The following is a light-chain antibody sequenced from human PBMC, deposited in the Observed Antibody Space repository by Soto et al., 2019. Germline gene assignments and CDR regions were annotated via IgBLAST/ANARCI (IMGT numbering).Light chain of an antibody. Sequence: HSVLTQPPSASGSPGQSVTIPCTGTKNDIGVYDFVSWYQHHPGKAPRLIIYEVVQRPSGVPDRSSGSKSGDTASLTISGLQAEDEADYYCSSYTFTSTLYVFGTGTKVTVL. CDR1: KNDIGVYDF. V-gene: IGLV2-8*01. CDR2: EVV. CDR3: SSYTFTSTLYV. J-gene: IGLJ1*01.